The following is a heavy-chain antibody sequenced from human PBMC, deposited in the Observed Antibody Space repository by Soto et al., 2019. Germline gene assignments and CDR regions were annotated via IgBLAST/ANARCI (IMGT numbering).Heavy chain of an antibody. J-gene: IGHJ4*02. CDR1: GGSISSGGYY. Sequence: QVQLQESGPGLVKPSQTLSLTCTVSGGSISSGGYYWSWLRQHPGKGLEWIGYIYYSGSTYYNPSLKSRVTISVDTSKNQFSLKLSSVTAADTAVYYCARVRVGRGGEWFHFDYWGQGTLVTVSS. CDR3: ARVRVGRGGEWFHFDY. D-gene: IGHD3-3*01. CDR2: IYYSGST. V-gene: IGHV4-31*03.